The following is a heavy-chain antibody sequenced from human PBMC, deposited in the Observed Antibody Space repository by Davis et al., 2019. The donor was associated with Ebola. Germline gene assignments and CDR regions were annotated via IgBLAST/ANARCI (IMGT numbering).Heavy chain of an antibody. V-gene: IGHV3-21*06. Sequence: PGGSLRLSCVASGFKFTSETMTWVRQAPGKGLEWLASISSQLTYIYSADVVKGRFTISRDNSRNSVFLQLNDLGVEDTAVYFCARIHNFVFDLWGRGTLVTVSS. CDR1: GFKFTSET. CDR3: ARIHNFVFDL. D-gene: IGHD5-24*01. J-gene: IGHJ4*02. CDR2: ISSQLTYI.